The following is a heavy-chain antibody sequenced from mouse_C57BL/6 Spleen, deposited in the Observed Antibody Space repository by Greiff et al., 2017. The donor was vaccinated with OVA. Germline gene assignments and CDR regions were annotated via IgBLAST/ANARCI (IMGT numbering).Heavy chain of an antibody. Sequence: EVQRVESGGGLVKPGGSLKLSCAASGFTFSDYGMHWVRQAPEKGLEWVAYISSGSSTIYYADTVKGRFTISRDNAKNTLFLQMTSLRSEDTASYYCARPGGYFSMDYWGQGTSVTVSS. CDR2: ISSGSSTI. V-gene: IGHV5-17*01. J-gene: IGHJ4*01. CDR3: ARPGGYFSMDY. CDR1: GFTFSDYG.